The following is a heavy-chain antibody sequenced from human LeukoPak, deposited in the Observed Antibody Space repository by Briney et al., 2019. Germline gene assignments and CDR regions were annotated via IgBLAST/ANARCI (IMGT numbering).Heavy chain of an antibody. D-gene: IGHD5-18*01. CDR1: GGAISNYY. CDR2: IHSRGRI. V-gene: IGHV4-59*08. J-gene: IGHJ4*02. Sequence: SGTLSLTCSVSGGAISNYYWSWIRQAPGKGLECIGSIHSRGRIHPNPSLKRRLTTSADTPKNQLYVKLSSVTAADTGVYYCARHDNAYSYGVDYWGQGTLVTVSS. CDR3: ARHDNAYSYGVDY.